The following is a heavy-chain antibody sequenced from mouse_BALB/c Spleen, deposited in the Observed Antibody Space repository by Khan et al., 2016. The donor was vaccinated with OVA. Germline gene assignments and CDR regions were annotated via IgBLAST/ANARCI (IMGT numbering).Heavy chain of an antibody. CDR2: ISYDGSN. Sequence: EVQLQESGPGLVKPSQSLSLTCSVTGYSINSGYYWNWIRQFPGNKLEWMGYISYDGSNNYNPSLKNRIAITRDTSKNQFFLKLNSVTTEDTATYYCARDYRPRYFDVWGAGTTVTVSS. CDR3: ARDYRPRYFDV. V-gene: IGHV3-6*02. J-gene: IGHJ1*01. CDR1: GYSINSGYY.